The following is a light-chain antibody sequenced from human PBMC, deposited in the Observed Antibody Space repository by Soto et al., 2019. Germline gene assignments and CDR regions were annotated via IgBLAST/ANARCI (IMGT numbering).Light chain of an antibody. CDR3: SSYTSSSTPSDV. J-gene: IGLJ1*01. V-gene: IGLV2-14*01. Sequence: QSALTQPASVSGSPGQSITISCTGTSSDVGGYNYVSWYQQHPGKAPKLMIYAVSSRPSGVSNRFSGSKSGNTASLTISGLQAEDEADYYCSSYTSSSTPSDVFGTGTKLTVL. CDR1: SSDVGGYNY. CDR2: AVS.